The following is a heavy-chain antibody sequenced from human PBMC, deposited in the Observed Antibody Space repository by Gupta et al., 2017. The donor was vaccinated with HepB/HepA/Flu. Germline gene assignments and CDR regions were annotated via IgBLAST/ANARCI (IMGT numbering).Heavy chain of an antibody. CDR2: IGSAGET. J-gene: IGHJ6*02. CDR1: GFIFRSYD. D-gene: IGHD5-18*01. V-gene: IGHV3-13*01. CDR3: ARAGYSYGSDYYGLDV. Sequence: EVQLVESGGDLVQPGGSLRLSCAASGFIFRSYDMHWVRQGTGRGLECVSSIGSAGETYYPDSAKGRFTISRDNAKNSLDLKINNLKAGDTAVYFCARAGYSYGSDYYGLDVWCQGTTVTVSS.